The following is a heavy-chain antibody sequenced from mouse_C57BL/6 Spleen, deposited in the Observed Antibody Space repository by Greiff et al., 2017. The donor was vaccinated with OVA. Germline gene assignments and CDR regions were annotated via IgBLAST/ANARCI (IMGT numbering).Heavy chain of an antibody. CDR3: ARGRDADYFDY. CDR2: LWSGGST. Sequence: QVQLKESGPGLVQPSQSLSITCTVSGFSLTSYGVHWVRPSPGKGLEWLGVLWSGGSTDYNAAFISRLSISKDNSKSQVFFKMNSLQADDTAIYYCARGRDADYFDYWGQGTTLTVSS. D-gene: IGHD3-3*01. J-gene: IGHJ2*01. CDR1: GFSLTSYG. V-gene: IGHV2-2*01.